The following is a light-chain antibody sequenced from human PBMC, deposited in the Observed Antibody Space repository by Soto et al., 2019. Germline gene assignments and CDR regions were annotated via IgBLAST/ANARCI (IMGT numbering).Light chain of an antibody. CDR3: QQYNNWPPGPWT. J-gene: IGKJ1*01. CDR1: QSVGSN. CDR2: GAS. Sequence: EIVMTQSPATLSVSPGERATLSCRTSQSVGSNLAWYQQKPGQAPRLLIYGASTRATDIPARFSGSGSGTDFTLTISSLQSEDFAVYYCQQYNNWPPGPWTFGQGTKVEIK. V-gene: IGKV3-15*01.